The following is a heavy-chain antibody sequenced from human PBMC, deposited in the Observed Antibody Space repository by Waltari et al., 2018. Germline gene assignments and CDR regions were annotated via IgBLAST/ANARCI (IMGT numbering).Heavy chain of an antibody. CDR1: GGSISSSNW. J-gene: IGHJ4*02. CDR3: ARERYYYDSSGYSVLLDY. D-gene: IGHD3-22*01. Sequence: QVQLQESGPGLVKPSGTLSLTCAVSGGSISSSNWWSWVRQPPGKGLEWIGEIYHSGSTNYNPSLKSRVTISVDKYKNQVSLKLSSVTAADTAVYYCARERYYYDSSGYSVLLDYWGQGTLVTVSS. V-gene: IGHV4-4*02. CDR2: IYHSGST.